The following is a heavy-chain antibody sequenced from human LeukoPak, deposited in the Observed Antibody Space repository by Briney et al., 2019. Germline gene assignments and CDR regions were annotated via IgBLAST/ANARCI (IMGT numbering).Heavy chain of an antibody. J-gene: IGHJ3*02. D-gene: IGHD3-22*01. CDR3: AKLRGDYYDISGPDAFDI. CDR2: IRYDGSNK. V-gene: IGHV3-30*02. Sequence: GGSLRLSCAASGFTFSSYGMHWVRQAPGKGLEWVAFIRYDGSNKYYADSVKGRFTISRDNSKNTLYLQMNSLRAEDTAVYYCAKLRGDYYDISGPDAFDIWGQGTMVTVSS. CDR1: GFTFSSYG.